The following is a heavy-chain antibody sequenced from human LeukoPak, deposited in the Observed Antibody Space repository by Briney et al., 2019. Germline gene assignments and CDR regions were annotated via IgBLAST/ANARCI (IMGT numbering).Heavy chain of an antibody. CDR2: ISSSSSTI. V-gene: IGHV3-48*01. CDR3: ARDVGIPVYSSTHVDV. CDR1: GFTFSSYS. J-gene: IGHJ6*04. Sequence: GGSLRLSCAASGFTFSSYSMNWVRQAPGKGLEWVSYISSSSSTIYYADSVKGRFTISRDNAKNSLYLQMNSLRAEDTAVYYCARDVGIPVYSSTHVDVWGKGTTVTVSS. D-gene: IGHD6-19*01.